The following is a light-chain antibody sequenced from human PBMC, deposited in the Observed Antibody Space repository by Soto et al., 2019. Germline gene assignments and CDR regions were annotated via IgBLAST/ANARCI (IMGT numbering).Light chain of an antibody. CDR2: GAS. J-gene: IGKJ5*01. CDR1: QSVSSSY. V-gene: IGKV3D-20*02. Sequence: EIVFTQSPGTLSLSPGGRTTLSCRASQSVSSSYLAWYQQKPGQALRLLIYGASSRATGIPDRFSGSGSGTDFTLTISSLEPEDFAVYYCQQRSNWLITFGQGTRLEIK. CDR3: QQRSNWLIT.